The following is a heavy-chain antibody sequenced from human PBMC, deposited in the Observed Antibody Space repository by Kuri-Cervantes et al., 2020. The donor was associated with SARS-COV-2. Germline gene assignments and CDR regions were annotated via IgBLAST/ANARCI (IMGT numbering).Heavy chain of an antibody. J-gene: IGHJ5*02. D-gene: IGHD2-2*01. CDR2: TYYRSKWYN. CDR1: GDSVSSNSAA. CDR3: ARSTLPAARYNWFDP. Sequence: SQTLSLTCAMSGDSVSSNSAAWNWIRQSPSRGLEWLGRTYYRSKWYNDYAVSVKSRITINPDTSKNQFSLKLSSVTAADTAVYYCARSTLPAARYNWFDPWGQGTLVTVSS. V-gene: IGHV6-1*01.